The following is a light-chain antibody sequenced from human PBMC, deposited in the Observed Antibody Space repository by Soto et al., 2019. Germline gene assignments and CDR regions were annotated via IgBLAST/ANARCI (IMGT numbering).Light chain of an antibody. CDR3: QKYSDVRA. V-gene: IGKV1-27*01. J-gene: IGKJ4*01. CDR1: QGISNY. CDR2: AAS. Sequence: DIQMTQSPSSLSASVGDRVTITCRASQGISNYLAWYQQIPGKVPKLLISAASTLHSGVPSRFSGSGSGTDFTLTISRLQAEDVATYYGQKYSDVRAFGGGTKVEIK.